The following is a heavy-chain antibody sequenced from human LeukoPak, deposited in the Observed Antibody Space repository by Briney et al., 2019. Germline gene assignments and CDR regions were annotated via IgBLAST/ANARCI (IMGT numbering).Heavy chain of an antibody. D-gene: IGHD1-1*01. J-gene: IGHJ4*02. CDR2: IYYTGGT. V-gene: IGHV4-59*02. CDR3: ARVGDWNDLVY. CDR1: GGSVNGYY. Sequence: PSETLSLTCAVSGGSVNGYYWSWIRQPPGKGLEWIGYIYYTGGTNYNPSLRSRVTIPVDTSNDQLSLKLTSVSAADTAVYYCARVGDWNDLVYWGQGILVTVSS.